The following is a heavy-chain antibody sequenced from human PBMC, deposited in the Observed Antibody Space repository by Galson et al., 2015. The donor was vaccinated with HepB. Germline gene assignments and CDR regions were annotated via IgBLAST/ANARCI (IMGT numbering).Heavy chain of an antibody. J-gene: IGHJ4*02. CDR2: IDPSDSYT. Sequence: QSGAEVKKPGESLRISCKGSGYSFTSYWISWVRQMPGKGLEWMGRIDPSDSYTNYSPSFQGHVTISADKSISTAYLQWSSLKASDTAMYYCARALKRGYSYAREYYFDYWGQGTLVTASS. D-gene: IGHD5-18*01. CDR3: ARALKRGYSYAREYYFDY. V-gene: IGHV5-10-1*01. CDR1: GYSFTSYW.